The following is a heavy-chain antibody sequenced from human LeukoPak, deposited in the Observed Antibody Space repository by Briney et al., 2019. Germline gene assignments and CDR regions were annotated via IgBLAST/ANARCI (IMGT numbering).Heavy chain of an antibody. CDR3: ARTPLDCSGGSCYSLSFDY. Sequence: ASVKVSCKASGYTFTSYAMHWVRQAPGQRLEWMGWISAGNGNTEYSQKFQGRVTITRDTSASTAYMELSSLRSEDTAVYYCARTPLDCSGGSCYSLSFDYWGQGTLVTVSS. CDR1: GYTFTSYA. CDR2: ISAGNGNT. D-gene: IGHD2-15*01. J-gene: IGHJ4*02. V-gene: IGHV1-3*01.